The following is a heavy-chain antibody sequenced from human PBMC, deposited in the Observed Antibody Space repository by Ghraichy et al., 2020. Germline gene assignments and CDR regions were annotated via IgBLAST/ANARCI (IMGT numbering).Heavy chain of an antibody. D-gene: IGHD3-22*01. CDR3: ARDRYYDSSGYYLRYFDY. V-gene: IGHV3-21*01. Sequence: SCAASGFTFSSYSMNWVRQAPGKGLEWVSSISSSSSYIYYADSVKGRFTISRDNAKNSLYLQMNSLRAADTAVYYCARDRYYDSSGYYLRYFDYWGQGTLVTVSS. J-gene: IGHJ4*02. CDR2: ISSSSSYI. CDR1: GFTFSSYS.